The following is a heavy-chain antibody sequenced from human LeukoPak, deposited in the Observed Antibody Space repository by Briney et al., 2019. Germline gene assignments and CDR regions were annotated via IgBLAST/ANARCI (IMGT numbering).Heavy chain of an antibody. Sequence: SETLSHTCTVSGGSISSYYWSWIRQPPGKGLEWIGYIYYSGSTNYNPSLKSRVTISVDTSKNQFSLKLSSVTAADTAVYYCARTYYDILTGPEAFDIWGQGTMVTVSS. CDR1: GGSISSYY. CDR3: ARTYYDILTGPEAFDI. V-gene: IGHV4-59*01. CDR2: IYYSGST. D-gene: IGHD3-9*01. J-gene: IGHJ3*02.